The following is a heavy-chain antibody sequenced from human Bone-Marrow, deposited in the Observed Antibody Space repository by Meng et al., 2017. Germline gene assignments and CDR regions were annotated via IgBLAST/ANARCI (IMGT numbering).Heavy chain of an antibody. D-gene: IGHD4-17*01. CDR2: IDPKNGDT. V-gene: IGHV1-2*06. CDR1: GYNFPDYY. Sequence: QVQLVQSGAEVKKPGASVKVSCKPSGYNFPDYYIHWVRQAPGQGLEWMGRIDPKNGDTHYAQKFQGRVTMTRNTSISTAYMELSSLRSEDTAVYYCARGVDYGVNFDYWGQGTLVTVSS. J-gene: IGHJ4*02. CDR3: ARGVDYGVNFDY.